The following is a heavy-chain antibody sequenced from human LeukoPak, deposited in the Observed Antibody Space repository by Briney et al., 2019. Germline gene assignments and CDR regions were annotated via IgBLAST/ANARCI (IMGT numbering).Heavy chain of an antibody. CDR3: ARGSVRPTYYYGSGSHQGYYFDY. J-gene: IGHJ4*02. D-gene: IGHD3-10*01. CDR2: INHSGST. V-gene: IGHV4-34*01. CDR1: GGSFSGYY. Sequence: SETLSVTCAVHGGSFSGYYWSWIRQPPGKGLEWIGEINHSGSTNYNPSLKSRVTISVDTSKNQFSLKLSSVTAADTAVYYCARGSVRPTYYYGSGSHQGYYFDYWGQGTLVTVSS.